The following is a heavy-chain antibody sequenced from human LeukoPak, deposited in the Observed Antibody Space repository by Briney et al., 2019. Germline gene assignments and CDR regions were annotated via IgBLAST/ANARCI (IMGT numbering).Heavy chain of an antibody. CDR2: IYYRGTT. CDR1: GASISSGNYF. Sequence: SQTLSLTCSVSGASISSGNYFWSWIRQSPGKGLEWIGYIYYRGTTYYNPSLKSRVIISEDSSKSQFSLELTSVTAADTAVYYCAGFPNWNNPVYWGQGTLVTVPS. V-gene: IGHV4-30-4*08. CDR3: AGFPNWNNPVY. J-gene: IGHJ4*02. D-gene: IGHD1/OR15-1a*01.